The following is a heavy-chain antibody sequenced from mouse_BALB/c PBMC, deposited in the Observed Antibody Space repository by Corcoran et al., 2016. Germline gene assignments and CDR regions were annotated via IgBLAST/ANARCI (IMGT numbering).Heavy chain of an antibody. CDR3: AREPFAMDY. CDR1: WYTFTNQG. J-gene: IGHJ4*01. Sequence: QIQLVQSGPELKKPGETVKISCKASWYTFTNQGMNWVKQAPGKGLKWMGWINTYTGEPTYADDFKGRFAFSLETSASTAFLQINNLKNEDTATYFCAREPFAMDYWGQGTSVTVSS. V-gene: IGHV9-3-1*01. CDR2: INTYTGEP.